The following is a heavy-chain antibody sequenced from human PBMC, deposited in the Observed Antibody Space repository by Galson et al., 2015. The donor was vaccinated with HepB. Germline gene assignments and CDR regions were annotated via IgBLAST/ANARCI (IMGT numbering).Heavy chain of an antibody. CDR2: ISPYNGDT. CDR1: GYRFTSYG. D-gene: IGHD1-26*01. CDR3: ARDRAPSSFIVRSYLGWFDP. J-gene: IGHJ5*02. V-gene: IGHV1-18*04. Sequence: SVKVSCKASGYRFTSYGISWVRQAPGQGLEWMGWISPYNGDTNYAQKFQGRVTMSTDTSTNTVYMELRSLRSDDTAVYYCARDRAPSSFIVRSYLGWFDPWGQGTLVTVSS.